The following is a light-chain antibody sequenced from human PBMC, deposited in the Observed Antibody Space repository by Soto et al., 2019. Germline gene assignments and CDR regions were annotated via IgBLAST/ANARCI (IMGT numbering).Light chain of an antibody. CDR3: QQYGSSPYT. CDR2: GAS. V-gene: IGKV3-20*01. J-gene: IGKJ2*01. CDR1: QSVSSSY. Sequence: EIVLTQSPGTLSLSPGERATLSCRASQSVSSSYLAWYQQKPGQAPRLLIYGASSRATGIPDRFSGSGSGTDFTLTISRLEPEYFAVYYCQQYGSSPYTFAQGTKLEIK.